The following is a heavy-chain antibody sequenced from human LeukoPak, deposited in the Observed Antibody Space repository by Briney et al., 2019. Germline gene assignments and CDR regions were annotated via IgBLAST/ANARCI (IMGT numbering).Heavy chain of an antibody. J-gene: IGHJ4*02. CDR1: GFTFSSYA. CDR3: APYDSSQGSLDY. CDR2: ISYDGSNK. V-gene: IGHV3-30*04. Sequence: PGRSLRLSCAASGFTFSSYAMHWVRQAPGKGLEWVAVISYDGSNKYYADSVKGRFTISRDNAKNSLYLQMNSLRAEDTAVYYCAPYDSSQGSLDYWGQGTLVTVSS. D-gene: IGHD3-16*01.